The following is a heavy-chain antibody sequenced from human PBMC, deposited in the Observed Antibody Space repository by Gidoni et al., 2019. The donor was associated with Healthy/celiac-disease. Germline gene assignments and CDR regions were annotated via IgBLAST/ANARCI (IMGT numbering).Heavy chain of an antibody. D-gene: IGHD6-13*01. V-gene: IGHV3-30-3*01. CDR2: ISYDGSNK. CDR3: ARGYLVQVDY. Sequence: QVQLVESGGGVVQPGRSLRLSCAASGFTFSSYAMHWVRQAPGKGLEWVAVISYDGSNKYYADAVKGRFTISRDNSKNTLYLQMNSLRAEDTAVYYCARGYLVQVDYWGQGTLVTVSS. J-gene: IGHJ4*02. CDR1: GFTFSSYA.